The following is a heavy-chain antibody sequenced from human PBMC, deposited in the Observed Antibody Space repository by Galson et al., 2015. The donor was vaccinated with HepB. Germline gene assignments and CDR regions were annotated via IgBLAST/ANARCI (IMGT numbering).Heavy chain of an antibody. V-gene: IGHV3-21*06. J-gene: IGHJ5*02. Sequence: SLRLSCAASGFMFSSYNMNWVRQAPGKGLEWVSPISSSSDYIHYVDSVKGRFTISRDNAKNTLYLQMNSLRAEDTAVYYCARDWGIAVAGTWWFDPWGQGTLVTVSS. CDR1: GFMFSSYN. D-gene: IGHD6-19*01. CDR2: ISSSSDYI. CDR3: ARDWGIAVAGTWWFDP.